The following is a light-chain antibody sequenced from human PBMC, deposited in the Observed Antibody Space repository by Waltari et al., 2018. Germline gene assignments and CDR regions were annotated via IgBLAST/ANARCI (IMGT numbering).Light chain of an antibody. Sequence: QSALTQPRPVSGSPGQSVTISCTGTSSDVGGYNYVPWYQQHPDKAPKLIIYDINKRPSGVPDRCSGSKSGNTASLTISGLQAEDEADYYCCSYVGSNIYWVFGGGTKLTVL. V-gene: IGLV2-11*01. CDR2: DIN. CDR1: SSDVGGYNY. CDR3: CSYVGSNIYWV. J-gene: IGLJ3*02.